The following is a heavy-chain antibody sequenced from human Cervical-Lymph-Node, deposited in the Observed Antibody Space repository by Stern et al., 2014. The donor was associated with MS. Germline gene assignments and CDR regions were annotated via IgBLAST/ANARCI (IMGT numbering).Heavy chain of an antibody. CDR3: ARGVVSNRAAATQHNLFDP. D-gene: IGHD6-25*01. CDR2: IIPILGLA. CDR1: GGTFSSHYA. Sequence: VQLVESGAEVKKPGSSLNVSCKTSGGTFSSHYAIPWMRPAPGQGLEWMGRIIPILGLANYAQKFQGRVVITADKSTAATYMELSSLTSEDTAVYYCARGVVSNRAAATQHNLFDPWGQGTLVTVSS. J-gene: IGHJ5*02. V-gene: IGHV1-69*09.